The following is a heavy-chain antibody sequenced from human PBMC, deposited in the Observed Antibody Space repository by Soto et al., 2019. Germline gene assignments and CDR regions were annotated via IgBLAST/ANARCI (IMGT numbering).Heavy chain of an antibody. D-gene: IGHD6-6*01. Sequence: ASVKVSCKASGGTFSSYAISWVRQAPGQGLEWMGGIIPIFGTANYAQKFQGRVTITADESTSTAYMELSSLRSEDTAVYYCARVPHSGSSSPGQDYWGQGTLVTVSS. CDR1: GGTFSSYA. CDR3: ARVPHSGSSSPGQDY. V-gene: IGHV1-69*13. CDR2: IIPIFGTA. J-gene: IGHJ4*02.